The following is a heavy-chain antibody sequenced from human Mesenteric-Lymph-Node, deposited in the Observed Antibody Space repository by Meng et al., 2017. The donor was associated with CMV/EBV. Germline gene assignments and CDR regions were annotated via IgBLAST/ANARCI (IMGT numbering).Heavy chain of an antibody. CDR2: IWYDGSNK. V-gene: IGHV3-33*06. Sequence: GESLKISCAASGFTFSSYGMHWVRQAPGKGLEWVAVIWYDGSNKYYADSVKGRFTISRDNSKNTLYLQMNSLRAEDTAVYYCAKGEYCSSTSCYRPPQNYYYGMDVWGQGTTVTVSS. D-gene: IGHD2-2*01. CDR1: GFTFSSYG. CDR3: AKGEYCSSTSCYRPPQNYYYGMDV. J-gene: IGHJ6*02.